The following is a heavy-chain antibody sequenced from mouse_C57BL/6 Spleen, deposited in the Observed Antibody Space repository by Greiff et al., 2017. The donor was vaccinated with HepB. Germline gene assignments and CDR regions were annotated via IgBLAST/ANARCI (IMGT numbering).Heavy chain of an antibody. CDR3: ARGSPDPAMDY. J-gene: IGHJ4*01. CDR2: IDPEDGDT. CDR1: GFNIKDYY. Sequence: VQLQQSGAELVKPGASVKLSCTASGFNIKDYYMHWVKQRPEQGLEWIGRIDPEDGDTKYAPKFQGKATITADTSSNTAYLQLSSLTSEDTAVYYCARGSPDPAMDYWGQGTSVTVSS. V-gene: IGHV14-2*01.